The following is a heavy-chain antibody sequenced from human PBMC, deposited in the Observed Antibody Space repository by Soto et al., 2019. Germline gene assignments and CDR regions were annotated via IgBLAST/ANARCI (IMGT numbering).Heavy chain of an antibody. Sequence: SETLSLTCTVSGGSISSGGYYWSWIRQHPGKGLEWIGYIYYSGSTYYNPSLKSRVTISVGTSKNQFSLKLSSVTAADTAVYYCARETYYYDSSGPKYNWFDPWGQGTLVTVSS. CDR1: GGSISSGGYY. V-gene: IGHV4-31*03. J-gene: IGHJ5*02. CDR2: IYYSGST. D-gene: IGHD3-22*01. CDR3: ARETYYYDSSGPKYNWFDP.